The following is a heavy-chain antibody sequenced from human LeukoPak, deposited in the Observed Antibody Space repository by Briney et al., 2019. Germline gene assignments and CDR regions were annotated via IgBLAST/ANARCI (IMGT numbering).Heavy chain of an antibody. CDR1: GGTFSSYA. Sequence: GSSVKVSCKASGGTFSSYAISWVRQAPGQGLEWMGRIIPILGIANYTQKFQGRVTITADKSTSTAYMELSSLRSEDTAVYYCAREGRVVVAGKDYYGMDVWGQGTTVTVSS. J-gene: IGHJ6*02. CDR2: IIPILGIA. CDR3: AREGRVVVAGKDYYGMDV. D-gene: IGHD6-19*01. V-gene: IGHV1-69*04.